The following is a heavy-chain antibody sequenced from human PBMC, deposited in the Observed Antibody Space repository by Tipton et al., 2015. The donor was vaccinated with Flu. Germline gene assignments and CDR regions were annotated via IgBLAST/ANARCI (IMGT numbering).Heavy chain of an antibody. CDR1: GFTFGEYI. D-gene: IGHD6-25*01. CDR2: IRSKANGATT. Sequence: SLRLSCTASGFTFGEYISSWVRQAPGRGLEWLGLIRSKANGATTEYAASVRARFTISRDDSKNIAYLQMGSLKTEDTGVYYCSSGQSYEWDPELYYRYGMDVWGQGTTVTVSS. CDR3: SSGQSYEWDPELYYRYGMDV. V-gene: IGHV3-49*04. J-gene: IGHJ6*02.